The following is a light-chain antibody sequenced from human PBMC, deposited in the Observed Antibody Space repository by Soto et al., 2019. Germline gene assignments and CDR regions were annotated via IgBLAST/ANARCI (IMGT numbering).Light chain of an antibody. CDR1: QSIGTY. J-gene: IGKJ1*01. CDR2: AAS. V-gene: IGKV1-39*01. CDR3: QESYSPPWT. Sequence: DIQMTQSPSSLSASVGNRVTISCRASQSIGTYVNWYQQKAGKAPNLLIHAASSLQSGVPGRFSGSGSGTDFTLTISSLQPEDFETYYCQESYSPPWTFGQGTKGEIK.